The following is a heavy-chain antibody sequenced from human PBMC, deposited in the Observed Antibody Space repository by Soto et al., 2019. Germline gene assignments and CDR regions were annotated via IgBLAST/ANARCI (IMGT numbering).Heavy chain of an antibody. CDR1: GFTFNTYG. Sequence: PGGSLRLSCAASGFTFNTYGMHWVRQAPGKGLEWVAVIWYDGSNKYYADSVKGRFTISRDNSKNTLYLQMNSLRAEDTAMYYCATFGDYGFEYWGLGTLVTVSS. CDR3: ATFGDYGFEY. V-gene: IGHV3-33*01. CDR2: IWYDGSNK. J-gene: IGHJ4*02. D-gene: IGHD4-17*01.